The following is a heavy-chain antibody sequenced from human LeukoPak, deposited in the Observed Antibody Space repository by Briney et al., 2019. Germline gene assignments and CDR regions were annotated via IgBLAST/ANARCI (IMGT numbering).Heavy chain of an antibody. V-gene: IGHV4-59*01. J-gene: IGHJ2*01. D-gene: IGHD6-13*01. CDR3: ARLMIIAAAPGYFDL. Sequence: PSETLSLTCTVSGGSISSYYWSWLRQPPGKGLEWIGYIYYSGGTNYNPSLKSRVTISVDTSKNQFSLKLSSVTAADTAVYYCARLMIIAAAPGYFDLWGRGTLVTVSS. CDR2: IYYSGGT. CDR1: GGSISSYY.